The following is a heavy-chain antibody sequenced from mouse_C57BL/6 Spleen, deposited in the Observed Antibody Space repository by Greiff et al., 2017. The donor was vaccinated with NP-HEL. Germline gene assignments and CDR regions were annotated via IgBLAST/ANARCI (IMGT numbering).Heavy chain of an antibody. J-gene: IGHJ1*03. V-gene: IGHV1-82*01. CDR1: GYAFSSSW. D-gene: IGHD2-4*01. CDR2: IYPGDGDT. CDR3: AEDYDWYFDV. Sequence: QVQLQQSGPELVKPGASVKISCKASGYAFSSSWMNWVKQRPGKGLEWIGRIYPGDGDTNYNGKFKGKATLTADKSSSTAYMQLSSLTSEDSAVYFCAEDYDWYFDVWGTGTTVTVSA.